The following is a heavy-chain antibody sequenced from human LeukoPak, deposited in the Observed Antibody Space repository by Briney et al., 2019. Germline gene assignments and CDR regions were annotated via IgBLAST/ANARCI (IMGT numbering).Heavy chain of an antibody. CDR1: GFTFSSYW. J-gene: IGHJ4*02. V-gene: IGHV3-7*01. D-gene: IGHD1-26*01. CDR3: AKWELYSGFYYIDY. CDR2: IKPDGSLI. Sequence: GGSLRLSCAASGFTFSSYWMTWVRQGPGKGLEWVANIKPDGSLIYYVDSVKGRFTISRDNAKNSLYLQMNSLRAEDTAVYYCAKWELYSGFYYIDYWGQGTLATVSS.